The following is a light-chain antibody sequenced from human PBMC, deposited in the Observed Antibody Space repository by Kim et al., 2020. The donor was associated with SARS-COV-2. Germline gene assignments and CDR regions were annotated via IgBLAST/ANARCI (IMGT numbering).Light chain of an antibody. V-gene: IGLV1-47*02. Sequence: QSVLTQPPSASGTPGQRVTISCSGSSSNIGGNPVYWYQQLPGTAPKPLIYSNSQRPSGVPDRFSGSKSGTSASLAISGPRSEDEADYHCATWDASLSGHVFGTGTKVTVL. CDR1: SSNIGGNP. CDR3: ATWDASLSGHV. J-gene: IGLJ1*01. CDR2: SNS.